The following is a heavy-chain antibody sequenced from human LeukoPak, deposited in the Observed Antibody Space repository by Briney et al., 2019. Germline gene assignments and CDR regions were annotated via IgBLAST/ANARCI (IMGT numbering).Heavy chain of an antibody. V-gene: IGHV3-11*01. Sequence: GGSLRLSCAASGFTFSDYYMSWIRQAPGNGLEWVSYISSSGSTIYYADSVKGRFTISRDNAKNSLYLQMNSLRAEDTAVYYCARERRSYYDSRGYNGYFDYWGQGTLVTVSS. CDR2: ISSSGSTI. CDR3: ARERRSYYDSRGYNGYFDY. D-gene: IGHD3-22*01. CDR1: GFTFSDYY. J-gene: IGHJ4*02.